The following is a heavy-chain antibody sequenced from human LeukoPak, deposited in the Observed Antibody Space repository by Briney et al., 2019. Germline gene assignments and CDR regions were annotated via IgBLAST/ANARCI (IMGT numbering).Heavy chain of an antibody. Sequence: GGSPRLSCAASGFTFSSYSVNWVRQAPGKGLEWVSSISGSSSYIYYADSVKGRFTISRDNAKNSLYLQMNSLRAEDTAVYYCARDGLWIQNAFDIWGEGTMVTVSS. CDR3: ARDGLWIQNAFDI. CDR2: ISGSSSYI. CDR1: GFTFSSYS. J-gene: IGHJ3*02. D-gene: IGHD5-18*01. V-gene: IGHV3-21*06.